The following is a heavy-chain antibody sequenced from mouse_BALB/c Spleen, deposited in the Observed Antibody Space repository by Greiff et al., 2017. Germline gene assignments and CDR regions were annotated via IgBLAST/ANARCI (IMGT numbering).Heavy chain of an antibody. CDR3: ARGYGNGNAMDY. V-gene: IGHV3-5*02. CDR2: IYYSGTI. CDR1: GISITTGNYR. D-gene: IGHD2-1*01. Sequence: ESGPGLVKPSQTVSLTCTVTGISITTGNYRWSWIRQFPGNKLEWIGYIYYSGTITYNPSLTSRTTITRDTSKNQFFLEMNSLTAEDTATYYCARGYGNGNAMDYWGQGTSVTVSS. J-gene: IGHJ4*01.